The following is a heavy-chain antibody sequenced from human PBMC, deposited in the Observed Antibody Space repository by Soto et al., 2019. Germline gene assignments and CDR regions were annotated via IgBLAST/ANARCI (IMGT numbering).Heavy chain of an antibody. CDR1: GFTFDDYA. CDR3: AKARPVWSGYYTFFDY. V-gene: IGHV3-9*01. Sequence: PGGSLRLSCAASGFTFDDYAMHWVRQAPGKGLEWVSGISWNSGSIGYADSVKGRFTISRDNAKNSLYLQMNSLRAEDTALYYCAKARPVWSGYYTFFDYWGQGTLVTVSS. J-gene: IGHJ4*02. D-gene: IGHD3-3*01. CDR2: ISWNSGSI.